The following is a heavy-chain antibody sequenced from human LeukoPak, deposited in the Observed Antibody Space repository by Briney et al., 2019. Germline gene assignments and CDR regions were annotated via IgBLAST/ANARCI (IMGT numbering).Heavy chain of an antibody. CDR3: ARQERTNFDY. V-gene: IGHV4-59*01. J-gene: IGHJ4*02. D-gene: IGHD1-7*01. CDR1: GGSISSYY. Sequence: SETLSLTCTVSGGSISSYYWSWIRQPPGKGLEWIGYIYYSGSTNYNPSLKSRVTISVDTSKNQFSLKLSSVTAADTAVYYCARQERTNFDYWGQGTLVTVSS. CDR2: IYYSGST.